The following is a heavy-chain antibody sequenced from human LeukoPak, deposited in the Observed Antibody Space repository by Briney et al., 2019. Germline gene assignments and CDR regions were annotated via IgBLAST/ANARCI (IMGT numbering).Heavy chain of an antibody. V-gene: IGHV3-53*04. CDR1: GFTVSSNY. CDR2: IYSGGST. J-gene: IGHJ4*02. D-gene: IGHD3-22*01. Sequence: EGSLRLSCAASGFTVSSNYMSWVRQAPGKGLEWVSVIYSGGSTYYADSVKGRFTISRHNSKNTLYLQMNSLRAEDTAVYYCARDGESYDSSLNHWGQGTLVTVSS. CDR3: ARDGESYDSSLNH.